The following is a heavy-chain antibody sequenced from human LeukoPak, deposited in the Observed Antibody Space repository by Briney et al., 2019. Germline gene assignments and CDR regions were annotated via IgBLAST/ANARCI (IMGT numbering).Heavy chain of an antibody. J-gene: IGHJ6*03. CDR1: GFTFSSYS. CDR2: ISSSSSTI. CDR3: WRGKGDNLWSGRPPVPQPHMSYYSYMDV. V-gene: IGHV3-48*01. D-gene: IGHD3-10*01. Sequence: GGSLRLSCAASGFTFSSYSMNWVRQAPGKGLEWVSYISSSSSTIYYADSVKGRFTISRDNAKNLLYLQMNSLRAEDTAVYYWWRGKGDNLWSGRPPVPQPHMSYYSYMDVWGKGTTVTISS.